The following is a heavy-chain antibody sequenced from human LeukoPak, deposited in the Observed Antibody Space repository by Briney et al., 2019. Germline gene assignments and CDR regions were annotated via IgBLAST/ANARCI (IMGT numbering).Heavy chain of an antibody. J-gene: IGHJ4*02. V-gene: IGHV4-39*07. CDR1: GGSISSSSYY. CDR2: IYYSGST. CDR3: ARDGSRSGY. Sequence: SETLSLTCTVSGGSISSSSYYWGWIRQPPGKGLEWIGSIYYSGSTYYNPSLKSRVTISVDTSKNQFSLKLSSVTAADTAVYYCARDGSRSGYWGQGTLVTVSS. D-gene: IGHD1-26*01.